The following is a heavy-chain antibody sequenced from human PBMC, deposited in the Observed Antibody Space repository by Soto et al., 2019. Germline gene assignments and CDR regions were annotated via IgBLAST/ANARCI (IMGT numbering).Heavy chain of an antibody. D-gene: IGHD3-22*01. Sequence: SETLALTCDDSGYSISSGYYWGWIRQFPGKGLEWIGSLYHSGRSQYAPSLKSRVTISVDTSKNQFSLKMTSVTAADTAVYYCTRISTHQYDISDYHSPSYYFDSWSQGSLVTVSS. CDR2: LYHSGRS. J-gene: IGHJ4*02. CDR1: GYSISSGYY. CDR3: TRISTHQYDISDYHSPSYYFDS. V-gene: IGHV4-38-2*01.